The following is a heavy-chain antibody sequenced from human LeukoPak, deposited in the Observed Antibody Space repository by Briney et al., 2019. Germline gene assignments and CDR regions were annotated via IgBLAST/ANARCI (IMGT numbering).Heavy chain of an antibody. Sequence: SETLSLTCTVSGGSISSYYWSWIRQPPGKGLEWIGYIYYSGSTNYNPSLESRVTISVDTSKNQFSLKLSSVTAADTAVYYCARLGNSGYDYWGQGTLVTVSS. CDR1: GGSISSYY. D-gene: IGHD3-22*01. CDR2: IYYSGST. CDR3: ARLGNSGYDY. V-gene: IGHV4-59*08. J-gene: IGHJ4*02.